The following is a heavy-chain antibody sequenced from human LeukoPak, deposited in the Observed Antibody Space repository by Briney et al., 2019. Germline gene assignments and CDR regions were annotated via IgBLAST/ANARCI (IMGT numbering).Heavy chain of an antibody. D-gene: IGHD3-22*01. J-gene: IGHJ4*02. V-gene: IGHV4-59*08. CDR3: ARSNGYSKFDY. Sequence: PSETLSLTCTVSGGSISRYSWSWIRQPPGKGLEWIGHMYNSGSTNYNPSLKSRVTISVDTSKNQFSLNLSSVTATDTAVYYCARSNGYSKFDYWGQGTLVTVSS. CDR1: GGSISRYS. CDR2: MYNSGST.